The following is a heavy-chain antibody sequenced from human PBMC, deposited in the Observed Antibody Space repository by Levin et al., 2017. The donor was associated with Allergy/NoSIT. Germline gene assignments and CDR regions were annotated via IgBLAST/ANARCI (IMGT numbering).Heavy chain of an antibody. V-gene: IGHV3-7*01. Sequence: GGSLRLSCAASGFTFSSYWMSWVRQAPGKGLEWVAKIKQDGSEKYYVDSVKGRFTISRDNAKSSLFLQMNSLRAEDTAVYYCARGGYGFYFWGQGALVTVSS. CDR1: GFTFSSYW. CDR2: IKQDGSEK. CDR3: ARGGYGFYF. D-gene: IGHD4-17*01. J-gene: IGHJ4*02.